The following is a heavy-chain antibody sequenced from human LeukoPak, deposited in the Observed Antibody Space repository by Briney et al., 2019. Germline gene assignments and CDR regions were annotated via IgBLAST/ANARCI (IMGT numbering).Heavy chain of an antibody. CDR3: AKAPYYDFWSGYYGDY. J-gene: IGHJ4*02. CDR1: GFTFSSYA. D-gene: IGHD3-3*01. CDR2: ISYDGSNK. Sequence: GGSLRLSCAASGFTFSSYAMHWVRQAPGKGLDWVAVISYDGSNKYYTDSLKGRFTISRDNAKNSLYLQMNSLRAEDTAVYYCAKAPYYDFWSGYYGDYWGQGTLVTVSS. V-gene: IGHV3-30*04.